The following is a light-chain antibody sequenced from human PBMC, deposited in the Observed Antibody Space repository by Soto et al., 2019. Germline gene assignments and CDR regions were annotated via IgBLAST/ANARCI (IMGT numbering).Light chain of an antibody. V-gene: IGLV2-14*01. Sequence: QSVPTQPASVSGSPGQSITISCTGTSSDVGGYDYVSWYQQHPGKAPKLMIYEVGNRPSGVSNRFSGSKSGNTASLTISGLQAEDEADYYCSSYTRSSTQAFGTGTKVTVL. CDR1: SSDVGGYDY. CDR2: EVG. J-gene: IGLJ1*01. CDR3: SSYTRSSTQA.